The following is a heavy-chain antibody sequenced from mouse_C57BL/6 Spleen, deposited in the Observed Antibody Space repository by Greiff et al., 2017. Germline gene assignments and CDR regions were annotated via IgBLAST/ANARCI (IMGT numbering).Heavy chain of an antibody. D-gene: IGHD3-1*01. Sequence: EVNVVESGGGLVKPGGSLKLSCAASGFTFSSYAMSWVRQTPEKRLEWVATISDGGSYTYYPDNVKGRFTISRDNAKNNLYLQMSHLKSEDTAMYYCARDRDFPGFAYWGQGTLVTVSA. CDR3: ARDRDFPGFAY. V-gene: IGHV5-4*01. CDR1: GFTFSSYA. J-gene: IGHJ3*01. CDR2: ISDGGSYT.